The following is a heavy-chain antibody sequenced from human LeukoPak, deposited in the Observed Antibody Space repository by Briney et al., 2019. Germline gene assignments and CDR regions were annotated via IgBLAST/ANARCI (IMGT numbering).Heavy chain of an antibody. J-gene: IGHJ4*02. Sequence: SETLSLTCTVSGGSISSSSYYCCRIRQAPGRRLECIATIYHSGSTYYNPSLQSRVTISLDTTKNQFSLKLRSMTAADAAVYFCARDVLAFDTVVFSRWARGTLAPVSS. CDR2: IYHSGST. V-gene: IGHV4-39*07. CDR3: ARDVLAFDTVVFSR. D-gene: IGHD3-3*01. CDR1: GGSISSSSYY.